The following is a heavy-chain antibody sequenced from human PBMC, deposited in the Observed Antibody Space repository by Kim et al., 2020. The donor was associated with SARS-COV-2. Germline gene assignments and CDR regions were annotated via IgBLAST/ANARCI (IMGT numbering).Heavy chain of an antibody. D-gene: IGHD4-17*01. J-gene: IGHJ5*02. V-gene: IGHV6-1*01. CDR2: RSKWYN. CDR3: SRGLAT. Sequence: RSKWYNDYAVSVKSRITINPDTSKNQLSLQLNSVTPEDTAVYYCSRGLATWGQGTLVTVSS.